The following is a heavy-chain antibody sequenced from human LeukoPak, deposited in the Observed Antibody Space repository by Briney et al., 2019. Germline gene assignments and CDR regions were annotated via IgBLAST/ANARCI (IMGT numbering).Heavy chain of an antibody. J-gene: IGHJ4*02. CDR1: GDSISSYY. CDR3: ARGGTIFPPATYYFDY. D-gene: IGHD3-9*01. V-gene: IGHV4-59*01. CDR2: IYYSGST. Sequence: SETRSLTCTVSGDSISSYYWSWIRQPPGKGLEWIGYIYYSGSTDYNPSLKSRVTISVDTSKNQFSLKLSSVTAADTAVYYCARGGTIFPPATYYFDYWGQGTLVTVSS.